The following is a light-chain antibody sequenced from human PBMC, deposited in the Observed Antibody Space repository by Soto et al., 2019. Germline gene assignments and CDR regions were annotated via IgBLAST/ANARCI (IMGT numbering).Light chain of an antibody. CDR2: DAS. CDR1: QSISSW. Sequence: DIQMIQSPSTLSASVGDRVTITCRASQSISSWLAWYQQKPGKAPKLLIYDASSLESGVPSRFSGSGSGTEFTLTISSLQPDDFAAYYCQQYNYYPYTFGQGTKLEIK. V-gene: IGKV1-5*01. CDR3: QQYNYYPYT. J-gene: IGKJ2*01.